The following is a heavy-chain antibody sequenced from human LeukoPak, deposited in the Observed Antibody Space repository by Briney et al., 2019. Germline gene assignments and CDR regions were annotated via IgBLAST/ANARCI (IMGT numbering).Heavy chain of an antibody. V-gene: IGHV1-69*05. J-gene: IGHJ4*02. Sequence: SVKVSCKASGGTFSSYAISWVRQAPGQGLEWMGGIIPIFGTANYAQKFQGRVTITRDTSASTAYMELSSLRSEDTAVYYCAISGSYYGDFDYWGQGTLVTVSS. CDR3: AISGSYYGDFDY. D-gene: IGHD1-26*01. CDR1: GGTFSSYA. CDR2: IIPIFGTA.